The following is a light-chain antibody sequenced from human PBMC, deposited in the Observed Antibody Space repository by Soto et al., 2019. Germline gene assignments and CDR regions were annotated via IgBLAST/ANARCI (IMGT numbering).Light chain of an antibody. CDR1: QSISSSY. CDR3: QQYLSLPIT. V-gene: IGKV3-20*01. CDR2: GAF. J-gene: IGKJ5*01. Sequence: EIVLTQSPGTLSLSPEERATLSCRASQSISSSYLAWYQQKPGQAPRLLIYGAFSRATGIPDRFSGSGSGPDVTLTINRVAPEDFAVYYCQQYLSLPITFGQGTRLEIK.